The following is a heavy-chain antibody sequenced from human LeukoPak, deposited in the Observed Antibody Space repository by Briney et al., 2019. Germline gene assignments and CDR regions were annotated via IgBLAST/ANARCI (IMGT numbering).Heavy chain of an antibody. Sequence: GASVKVSCKASGGTFSSYAISWVRQAPGQGLEWMGGIIPIFGTANYAQKFQGRVTITADESTSTAYMELSSLRSEDTAVYYCATTRDYGGNKGDYWGQGTLVTVSS. V-gene: IGHV1-69*13. J-gene: IGHJ4*02. CDR2: IIPIFGTA. CDR1: GGTFSSYA. D-gene: IGHD4-23*01. CDR3: ATTRDYGGNKGDY.